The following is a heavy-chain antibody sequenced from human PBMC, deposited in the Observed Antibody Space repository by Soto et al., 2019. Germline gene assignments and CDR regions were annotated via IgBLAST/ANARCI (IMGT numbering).Heavy chain of an antibody. CDR3: ARGDYYGSGSYPYYFDY. V-gene: IGHV3-33*08. CDR1: GFTFSSYR. D-gene: IGHD3-10*01. CDR2: IWYGGSNK. Sequence: PGGSLRLSCRASGFTFSSYRMHWVRQAPGKGQEWVAVIWYGGSNKYYADSVKGRFTISRDNSKNTLYLQMNSLRAEDTAVYYCARGDYYGSGSYPYYFDYWAQGTLVTVSS. J-gene: IGHJ4*02.